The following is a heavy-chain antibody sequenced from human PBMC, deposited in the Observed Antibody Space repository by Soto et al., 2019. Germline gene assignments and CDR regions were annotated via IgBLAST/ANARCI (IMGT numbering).Heavy chain of an antibody. CDR3: ARLGTVDY. V-gene: IGHV3-30-3*01. Sequence: QVQLVESGGGVVQPGRSLRLSCAASGFTFSSYAMHWVRQAPGKGLEWVAVISYDGSNKYYADSVKGRFTISRDNSKNPLYLQMNSLRAEDTAVYYCARLGTVDYWGQGTLVTASS. CDR1: GFTFSSYA. J-gene: IGHJ4*02. CDR2: ISYDGSNK.